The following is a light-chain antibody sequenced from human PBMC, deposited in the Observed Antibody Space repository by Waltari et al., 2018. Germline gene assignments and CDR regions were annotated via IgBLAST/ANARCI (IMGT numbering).Light chain of an antibody. CDR3: QQYGSSPRT. J-gene: IGKJ1*01. Sequence: EIVLTQSPGTLSLSPGERATLSCSASQSVSSSYVAWYQQKPGQAARLLIYGASSRTTGIPDRFSGSGSGTDFTLTISRLEPEDFAVYYCQQYGSSPRTFGQGTKVEI. V-gene: IGKV3-20*01. CDR1: QSVSSSY. CDR2: GAS.